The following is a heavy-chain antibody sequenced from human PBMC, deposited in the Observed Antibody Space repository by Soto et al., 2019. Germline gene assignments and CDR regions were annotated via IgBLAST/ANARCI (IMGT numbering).Heavy chain of an antibody. J-gene: IGHJ4*01. CDR3: AKTVPAAVGINFVPFEY. CDR1: GGSISSYY. Sequence: SETLSLTCTVSGGSISSYYWSWIRQPPGKGLEWIGYIYYSGSTNYNPSLKSRVTISVDTSKNQFSLKLSSVTAADTAVYYCAKTVPAAVGINFVPFEYRGPGTLVTVSS. V-gene: IGHV4-59*01. CDR2: IYYSGST. D-gene: IGHD2-2*01.